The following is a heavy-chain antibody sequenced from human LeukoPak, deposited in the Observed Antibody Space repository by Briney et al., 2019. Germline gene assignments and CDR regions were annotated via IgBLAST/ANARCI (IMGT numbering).Heavy chain of an antibody. CDR1: GFTFSDHY. D-gene: IGHD6-19*01. CDR2: ARGKAHRYST. CDR3: VRNWGIAVPGANYYGMDV. Sequence: PGGSLRLSCAASGFTFSDHYMDWLRLAPGKGLEWVGRARGKAHRYSTEYAASVKGRFTISRDESKNSLFLQMTSLKTEDTAVYYCVRNWGIAVPGANYYGMDVWGQGTTVIVSS. V-gene: IGHV3-72*01. J-gene: IGHJ6*02.